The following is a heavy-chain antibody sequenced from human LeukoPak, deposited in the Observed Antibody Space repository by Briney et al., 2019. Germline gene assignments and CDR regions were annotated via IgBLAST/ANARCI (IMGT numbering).Heavy chain of an antibody. D-gene: IGHD3-22*01. CDR2: ISSSSSYI. CDR1: GFTFSSYS. Sequence: GGSLRLSCAASGFTFSSYSRNWARQAPGKGLEWVSSISSSSSYIYYADSVKGRFTISRDNAKNSLYLQMNSLRAEDTAVYYCARAEVVVIDYWGQGTLVTVSS. V-gene: IGHV3-21*01. J-gene: IGHJ4*02. CDR3: ARAEVVVIDY.